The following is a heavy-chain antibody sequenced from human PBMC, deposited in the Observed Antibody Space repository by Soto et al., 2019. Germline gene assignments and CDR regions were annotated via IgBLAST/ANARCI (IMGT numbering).Heavy chain of an antibody. CDR1: GYTFTNY. CDR3: ARESWSYVD. J-gene: IGHJ4*02. D-gene: IGHD1-26*01. V-gene: IGHV1-2*02. CDR2: MNPNDGHT. Sequence: QAQLVQSGAEAKRPGTSVKVSCKVSGYTFTNYFHWIRQAPGQGLEWMGWMNPNDGHTEYARKFQGRVTLTRDTSITTADTELRSLTSDVTAGYYCARESWSYVDWGQGTLVTVSS.